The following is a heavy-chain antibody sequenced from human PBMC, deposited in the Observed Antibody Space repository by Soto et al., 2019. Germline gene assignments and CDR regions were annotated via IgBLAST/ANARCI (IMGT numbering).Heavy chain of an antibody. D-gene: IGHD1-26*01. J-gene: IGHJ3*02. Sequence: QVQLVQSGAEVKKPGASVKVSCKASGYTFTSYDINWVRQAPGQGLEWMGWMNPNSGNTGYAQKFQGRVTMTRHTSISTGCLELSSLRSEDTAVYYCARGHRSGSYHLCIWGQGTMVTVSS. CDR1: GYTFTSYD. CDR2: MNPNSGNT. CDR3: ARGHRSGSYHLCI. V-gene: IGHV1-8*01.